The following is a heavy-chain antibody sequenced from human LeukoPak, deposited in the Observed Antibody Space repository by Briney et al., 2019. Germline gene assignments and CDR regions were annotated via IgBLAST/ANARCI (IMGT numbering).Heavy chain of an antibody. D-gene: IGHD4-17*01. V-gene: IGHV3-23*01. J-gene: IGHJ4*02. Sequence: GGSLRLSCAASGFAFSSFPMTWVRRAPGKGLEWVSLISGSGTSTYYADSVKGRFTISRDNSKNTLYLQMNSLKVEDTAVYYCAKEKPTTTTFDYWGQGTLVTVSS. CDR3: AKEKPTTTTFDY. CDR1: GFAFSSFP. CDR2: ISGSGTST.